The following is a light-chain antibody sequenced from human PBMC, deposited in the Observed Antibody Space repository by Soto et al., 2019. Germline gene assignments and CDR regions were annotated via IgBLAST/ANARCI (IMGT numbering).Light chain of an antibody. CDR1: QNVNTY. CDR3: QQRYNWPPIT. V-gene: IGKV3-11*01. Sequence: PGERVTLSCRASQNVNTYLAWYQQKPGQAPRLLIYDASNRATGIPVRFSGSGSGTDFTLTISSLEPEDFAVYYCQQRYNWPPITFGQGTRLRLN. CDR2: DAS. J-gene: IGKJ5*01.